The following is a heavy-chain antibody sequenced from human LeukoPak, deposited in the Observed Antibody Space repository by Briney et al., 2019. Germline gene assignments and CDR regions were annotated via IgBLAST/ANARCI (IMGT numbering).Heavy chain of an antibody. CDR3: AREAPSMIVVVDYGYAFDI. J-gene: IGHJ3*02. Sequence: SETLSLTCTVSGGSISSGGYYWSWIRQHPGKGLEWIGYIYYSGSTYYNPSLKSRVTISVDTSKNQFSLKLSSVTAADTAVYYCAREAPSMIVVVDYGYAFDIWGQGTMVTVSS. CDR2: IYYSGST. CDR1: GGSISSGGYY. V-gene: IGHV4-31*03. D-gene: IGHD3-22*01.